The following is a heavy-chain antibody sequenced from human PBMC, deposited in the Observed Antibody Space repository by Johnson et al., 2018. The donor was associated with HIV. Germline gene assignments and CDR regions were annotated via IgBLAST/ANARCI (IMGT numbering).Heavy chain of an antibody. CDR2: IGWNSGNI. J-gene: IGHJ3*02. CDR3: ARGDYYDTSGNFIDAFDI. D-gene: IGHD3-22*01. Sequence: VQLVESGGGLVQPGGSLRLSCAASGFTFDDYAMHWVRQAPGKGLEWVSGIGWNSGNIVYADSVKGRFTMSRDNAKNSLCLQMNSLRAEDTAVYYCARGDYYDTSGNFIDAFDIWGQGTMVTVSS. V-gene: IGHV3-9*01. CDR1: GFTFDDYA.